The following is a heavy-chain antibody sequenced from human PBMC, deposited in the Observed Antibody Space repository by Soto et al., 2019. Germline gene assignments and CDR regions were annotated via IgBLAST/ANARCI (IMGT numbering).Heavy chain of an antibody. D-gene: IGHD6-19*01. CDR2: IFSNDEK. Sequence: QVTLKESGPVLVKPTETLTLTCTVSGFSLSNARMGVSWIRQPPGKALEWLAHIFSNDEKSYSTSLKSRLTISKDTSKSQVVLTMTNMDPVDTATYYCARQLGSSGWYWMFDPWGQGTLVTVSS. CDR1: GFSLSNARMG. V-gene: IGHV2-26*01. J-gene: IGHJ5*02. CDR3: ARQLGSSGWYWMFDP.